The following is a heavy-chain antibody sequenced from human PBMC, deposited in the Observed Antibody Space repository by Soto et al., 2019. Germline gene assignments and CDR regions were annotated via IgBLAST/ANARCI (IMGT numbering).Heavy chain of an antibody. Sequence: EGSLRLSCAASGFTFSNYWMHWVRQAPGKGLVWVSQINIDGSSTTYADSVKGRFTISRDNAKNTLYLQMNSLRAEDTAVYYCARGRGSGSSDYWGQGTLVTVSS. CDR1: GFTFSNYW. CDR3: ARGRGSGSSDY. J-gene: IGHJ4*02. CDR2: INIDGSST. D-gene: IGHD3-10*01. V-gene: IGHV3-74*01.